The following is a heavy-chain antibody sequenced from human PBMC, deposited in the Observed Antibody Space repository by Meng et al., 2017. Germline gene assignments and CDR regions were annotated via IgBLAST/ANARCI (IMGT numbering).Heavy chain of an antibody. V-gene: IGHV4-59*12. CDR2: IYYSGST. CDR3: ARWGYSGSYYGRQGLDY. D-gene: IGHD1-26*01. Sequence: GSLRLSCTVSGGSISSYYWSWIRQPPGKGLEWIGYIYYSGSTNYNPSLKSRVTISVDTSKNQFSLKLSSVTAAETAVYYCARWGYSGSYYGRQGLDYWGQGTLVTVSS. J-gene: IGHJ4*02. CDR1: GGSISSYY.